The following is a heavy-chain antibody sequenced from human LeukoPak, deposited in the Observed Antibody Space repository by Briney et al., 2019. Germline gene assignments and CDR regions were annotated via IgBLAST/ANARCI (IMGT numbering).Heavy chain of an antibody. J-gene: IGHJ4*02. D-gene: IGHD4-23*01. V-gene: IGHV4-39*01. Sequence: PSETLSLTCTVSGGSISSSSYYWGWIRQPPGKGLEWIGSIYYSGSTYYNPSLKSRVTISVDTSKNQFSLKLSSVNAADTAEYYCARKGDYGGSPADYWGQGTLVTVSS. CDR2: IYYSGST. CDR1: GGSISSSSYY. CDR3: ARKGDYGGSPADY.